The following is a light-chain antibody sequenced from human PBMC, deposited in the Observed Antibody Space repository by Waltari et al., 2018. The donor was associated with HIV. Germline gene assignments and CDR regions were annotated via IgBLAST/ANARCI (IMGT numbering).Light chain of an antibody. CDR1: QSISVW. CDR2: EAS. Sequence: DIQMTQSPSTLSASIGDRVAITCRASQSISVWLAWYHQKPGKAPKRLIYEASNLESGVPSRFSGTGSGTEFTLTISSLQPDDSATFYCQQYDSFPWTFGQGTKVGIK. V-gene: IGKV1-5*03. CDR3: QQYDSFPWT. J-gene: IGKJ1*01.